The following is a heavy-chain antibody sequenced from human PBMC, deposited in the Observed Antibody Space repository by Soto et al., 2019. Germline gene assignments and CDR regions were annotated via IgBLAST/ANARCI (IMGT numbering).Heavy chain of an antibody. CDR1: GGSISSSSYY. CDR2: IYYSGST. CDR3: ARRPDSGGIDY. D-gene: IGHD6-19*01. V-gene: IGHV4-39*01. Sequence: SETLSLTCTVSGGSISSSSYYWGWIRQPPGKGLEWIGSIYYSGSTYYNPSLKSRVTISVDTSKNQFSLKLSSVTAADTAVYYCARRPDSGGIDYWGQGTLVTVSS. J-gene: IGHJ4*02.